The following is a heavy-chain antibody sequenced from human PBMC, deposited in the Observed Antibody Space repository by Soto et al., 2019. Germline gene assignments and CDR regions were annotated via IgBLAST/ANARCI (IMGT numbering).Heavy chain of an antibody. CDR3: ASPEHDFWSGYQDYYYCMDV. V-gene: IGHV1-2*02. Sequence: GASVEVSCKASGYTFTGYYMHWVRQAPGQGLEWMGWINPNSGGTNYAQKFQGRVTMTRDTSISTAYVELSRLRSDDTAVYYCASPEHDFWSGYQDYYYCMDVWGQGPTVSV. D-gene: IGHD3-3*01. J-gene: IGHJ6*02. CDR1: GYTFTGYY. CDR2: INPNSGGT.